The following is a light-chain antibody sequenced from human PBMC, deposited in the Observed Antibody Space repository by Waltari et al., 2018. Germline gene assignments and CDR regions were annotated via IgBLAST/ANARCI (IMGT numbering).Light chain of an antibody. CDR2: DAS. V-gene: IGKV3-11*01. CDR1: QSVSSY. J-gene: IGKJ3*01. Sequence: EIVLTQSPATLSLSPGERATLSCRASQSVSSYLAWYRQNPGQAPRLLIYDASNRATGTPARFSGSGSGTDFTLTISSLEPEDFAVYYCQHRSNWPLFTFGPGTKVDFK. CDR3: QHRSNWPLFT.